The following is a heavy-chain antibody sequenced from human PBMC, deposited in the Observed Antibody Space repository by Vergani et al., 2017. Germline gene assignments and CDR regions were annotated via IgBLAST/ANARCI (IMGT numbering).Heavy chain of an antibody. CDR3: ARYARDAFDI. CDR2: IIPILGIA. V-gene: IGHV1-69*09. Sequence: QVQLVQSGAEVKKPGSSVKVSCKASGGTFSSYAISWVRQAPGQGLEWMGRIIPILGIANYAQKFQGRVTITAEKSPSTAYMELSSLRSEDTAVYYCARYARDAFDIWGQGTMVTVSS. CDR1: GGTFSSYA. J-gene: IGHJ3*02.